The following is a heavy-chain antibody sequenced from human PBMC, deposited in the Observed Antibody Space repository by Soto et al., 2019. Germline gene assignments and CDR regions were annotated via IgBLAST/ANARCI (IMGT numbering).Heavy chain of an antibody. CDR3: ASGSSVSAYIDY. D-gene: IGHD6-13*01. Sequence: QVQLHESGPGLVKPSETLSLTCTVSGASVSSGGHYWSWIRQPPGKGLEWIGYIYNSGTTDYNPSLKSPVTISLDTSKNQFSLKLSSVTAADTAVYYCASGSSVSAYIDYWGQGTLVTVSS. V-gene: IGHV4-61*08. CDR1: GASVSSGGHY. CDR2: IYNSGTT. J-gene: IGHJ4*02.